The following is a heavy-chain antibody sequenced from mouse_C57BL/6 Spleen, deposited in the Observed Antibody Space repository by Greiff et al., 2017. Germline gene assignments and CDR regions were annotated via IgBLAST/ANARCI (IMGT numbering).Heavy chain of an antibody. Sequence: EVQVVESGEGLVKPGGSLKLSCTASGFTFSSYAMSWVRQTPEKRLEWVAYISSGGDYIYYADKVKGRFTISRDNARNTLYLQMSSLKSEDTAMYYCTRDKGYRVWFADWGQGTMVTVSA. CDR1: GFTFSSYA. CDR3: TRDKGYRVWFAD. J-gene: IGHJ3*01. V-gene: IGHV5-9-1*02. CDR2: ISSGGDYI. D-gene: IGHD3-1*01.